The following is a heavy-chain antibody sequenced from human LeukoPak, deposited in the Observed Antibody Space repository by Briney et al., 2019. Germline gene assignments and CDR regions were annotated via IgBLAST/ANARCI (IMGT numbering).Heavy chain of an antibody. Sequence: ASVKVSCKVSGYTLTELSMHWVRQAPGKGLEWMGGFDPEDGETIYAQKFQGRVTITADKSTSTAYKELSSLRSEDTAVYYCASGYSYGGGTEFDPWGQGTLVTVSS. CDR3: ASGYSYGGGTEFDP. V-gene: IGHV1-24*01. CDR2: FDPEDGET. D-gene: IGHD5-18*01. CDR1: GYTLTELS. J-gene: IGHJ5*02.